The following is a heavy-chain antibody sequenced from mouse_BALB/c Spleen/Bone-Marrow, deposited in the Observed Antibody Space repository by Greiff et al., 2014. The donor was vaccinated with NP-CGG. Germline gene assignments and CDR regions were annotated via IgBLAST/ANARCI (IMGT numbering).Heavy chain of an antibody. V-gene: IGHV1-54*01. CDR1: GYAFTNYL. CDR3: XXXXGXXX. J-gene: IGHJ3*01. CDR2: INPGSXXX. Sequence: QVQLKESGAEVVRPGTSVKVSCKASGYAFTNYLIEWIKQRPGQGLEWIGLINPGSXXXXXXXXXXXXXXLXADKSSSTAYMQLSSLTSDDAAVYXXXXXXGXXXWGQXXLVTVSA.